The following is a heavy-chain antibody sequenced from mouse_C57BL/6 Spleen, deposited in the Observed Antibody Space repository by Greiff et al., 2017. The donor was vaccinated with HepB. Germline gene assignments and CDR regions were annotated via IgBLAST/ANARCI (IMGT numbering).Heavy chain of an antibody. Sequence: QVQLQQSGAELVKPGASVKISCKASGYTFTDYYINWVKQRPGQGLEWIGKIGPGSGSTYYNEKFKGKATLTADKSSSTAYMQLSSLTSEDSAVYFCARGGYYSNSYYYAMDDWGQGTSVTVSS. CDR2: IGPGSGST. J-gene: IGHJ4*01. D-gene: IGHD2-5*01. CDR3: ARGGYYSNSYYYAMDD. CDR1: GYTFTDYY. V-gene: IGHV1-77*01.